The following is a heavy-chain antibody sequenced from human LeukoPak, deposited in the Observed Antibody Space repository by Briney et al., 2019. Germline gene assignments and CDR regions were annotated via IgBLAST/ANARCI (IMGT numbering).Heavy chain of an antibody. CDR2: IYYSGST. D-gene: IGHD3-9*01. CDR1: GGSISSYY. J-gene: IGHJ4*02. V-gene: IGHV4-59*12. Sequence: SETLSLTCTVSGGSISSYYWSWIRQPPGKGLEWIGSIYYSGSTYYNPSLKSRVTISVDTSKNQFSLKLSSVTAADTAVYYCASLDILTGYHDYWGQGTLVTVSS. CDR3: ASLDILTGYHDY.